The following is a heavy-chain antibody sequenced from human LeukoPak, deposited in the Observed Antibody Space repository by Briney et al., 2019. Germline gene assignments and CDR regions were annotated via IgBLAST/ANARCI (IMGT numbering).Heavy chain of an antibody. Sequence: PGGSLRLSCAASGFTFSSYSMNWVRQAPGKGLEWVSSISSSSSYIYYADSVKGRFTISRDNAKNSLYLQMNSLRAGDTAVYYCARGVLRYFDWLLSGFDYWGQGTLVTVSS. CDR1: GFTFSSYS. V-gene: IGHV3-21*01. CDR3: ARGVLRYFDWLLSGFDY. CDR2: ISSSSSYI. D-gene: IGHD3-9*01. J-gene: IGHJ4*02.